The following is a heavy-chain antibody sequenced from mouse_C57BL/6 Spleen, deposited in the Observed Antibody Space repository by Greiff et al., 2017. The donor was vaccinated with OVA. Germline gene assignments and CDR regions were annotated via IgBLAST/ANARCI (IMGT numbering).Heavy chain of an antibody. CDR3: ARTPSTVAPDY. D-gene: IGHD1-1*01. Sequence: QVHVKQPGAELVKPGASVKLSCKASGYTFTSYWMQWVKQRPGQGLEWIGEIDPSDSYTNYNQKFKGKATLTVDTSSSTAYMQLSSLTSEDSAVYYCARTPSTVAPDYWGQGTTLTVSS. CDR1: GYTFTSYW. V-gene: IGHV1-50*01. CDR2: IDPSDSYT. J-gene: IGHJ2*01.